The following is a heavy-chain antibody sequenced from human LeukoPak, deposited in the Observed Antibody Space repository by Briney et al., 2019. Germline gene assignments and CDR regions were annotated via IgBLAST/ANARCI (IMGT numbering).Heavy chain of an antibody. CDR2: INHRGST. CDR1: GFTFRNYD. Sequence: GSLRLSCAASGFTFRNYDMNWVRQPPGKGLEWIGEINHRGSTNYNPSLKSRVTISVNTSKNQFSLKLRSVTAADTAVYYCARAGDSSGYSDYWGQGTLVTVSS. V-gene: IGHV4-34*01. D-gene: IGHD3-22*01. CDR3: ARAGDSSGYSDY. J-gene: IGHJ4*02.